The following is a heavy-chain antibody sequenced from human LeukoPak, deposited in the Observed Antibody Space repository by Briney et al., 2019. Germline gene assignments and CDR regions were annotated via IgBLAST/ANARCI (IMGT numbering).Heavy chain of an antibody. CDR3: ARDRRCSSTSCYYFDY. D-gene: IGHD2-2*01. Sequence: GGSLRLSCAASGSTFSSYWMTWVRQAPGKGLEWVANIKQDGSEKYYVDSVKGRFTISRDNAKNSLYLQMNSLRAEDTAVYYCARDRRCSSTSCYYFDYWGQGTLVTVSS. J-gene: IGHJ4*02. CDR1: GSTFSSYW. CDR2: IKQDGSEK. V-gene: IGHV3-7*04.